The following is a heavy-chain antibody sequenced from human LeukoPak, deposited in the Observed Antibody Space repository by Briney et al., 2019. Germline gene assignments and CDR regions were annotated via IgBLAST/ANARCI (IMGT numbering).Heavy chain of an antibody. CDR2: INPSGGST. V-gene: IGHV1-46*01. D-gene: IGHD2-2*01. Sequence: ASVKVSCKASGGTFSSYAISWVRQAPGQGLEWMGIINPSGGSTSYAQKFQGRVTMTRDTSTSTVYMELSSLRSEDTAVYYCARAVVVVPAAISYFDYWGQGTLVTVSS. J-gene: IGHJ4*02. CDR1: GGTFSSYA. CDR3: ARAVVVVPAAISYFDY.